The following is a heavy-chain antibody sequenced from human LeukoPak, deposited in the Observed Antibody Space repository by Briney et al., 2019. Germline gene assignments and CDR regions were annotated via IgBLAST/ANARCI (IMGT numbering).Heavy chain of an antibody. J-gene: IGHJ4*02. CDR3: ARGGGYCSRGTCYETFFED. Sequence: GGSLRLSCAASGFTFSGHTLHWVRQAPGKGLEWVAFISHDGSSKYADSVKGRFTISRDNTKNTLYVQMNSLRTEDTAVYYCARGGGYCSRGTCYETFFEDWGQGTLVTVSS. V-gene: IGHV3-30*01. CDR2: ISHDGSSK. CDR1: GFTFSGHT. D-gene: IGHD2-15*01.